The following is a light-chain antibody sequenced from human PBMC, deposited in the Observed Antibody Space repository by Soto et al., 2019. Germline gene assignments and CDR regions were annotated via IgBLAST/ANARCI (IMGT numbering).Light chain of an antibody. V-gene: IGKV2-24*01. J-gene: IGKJ2*01. CDR2: KTS. Sequence: DIVMTQTPLSSPVTLGQPASISCRSSQSLVHRDGNTYLSLLQQRPGQPPRLLVYKTSNPFSGVPDGFSGSGAGTDFTLKISRVEAEDVGVYYCMQVTQFPYTFGQGTKREIK. CDR1: QSLVHRDGNTY. CDR3: MQVTQFPYT.